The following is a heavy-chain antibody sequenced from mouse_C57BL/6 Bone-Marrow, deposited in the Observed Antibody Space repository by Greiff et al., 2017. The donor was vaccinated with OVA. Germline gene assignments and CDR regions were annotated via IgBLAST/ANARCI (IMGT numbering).Heavy chain of an antibody. D-gene: IGHD2-1*01. CDR1: GFNIKDDY. CDR3: TTRGIYYGPWFAY. CDR2: IDPENGDT. V-gene: IGHV14-4*01. J-gene: IGHJ3*01. Sequence: EVQLQQSGAELVRPGASVKLSCTASGFNIKDDYMHWVKQRPEQGLEWIGWIDPENGDTEYASKFQGKATITADTSSNTAYLQLSSLTSEDTAVYYCTTRGIYYGPWFAYWGQGTLVTVSA.